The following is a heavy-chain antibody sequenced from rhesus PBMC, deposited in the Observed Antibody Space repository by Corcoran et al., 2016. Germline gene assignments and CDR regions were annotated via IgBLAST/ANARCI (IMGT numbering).Heavy chain of an antibody. Sequence: QVQLQESGPGLVKPSETLSLTCAVSGFSISSGYGWSWIRQTPGKGLEWIGHIDTYSVNTNPNPSLKSRVTISRATSTNQFSLMLSSVTAADTAVYYCARSPIAAAKMTSMDVWGRGVLVTVSS. CDR1: GFSISSGYG. V-gene: IGHV4-127*01. CDR2: IDTYSVNT. J-gene: IGHJ5-2*02. D-gene: IGHD6-43*01. CDR3: ARSPIAAAKMTSMDV.